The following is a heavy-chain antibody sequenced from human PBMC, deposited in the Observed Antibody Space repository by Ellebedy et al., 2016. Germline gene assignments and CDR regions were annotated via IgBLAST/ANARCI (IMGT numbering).Heavy chain of an antibody. CDR3: ARGPGIAAAGTPYYFDY. V-gene: IGHV4-61*08. Sequence: SETLSLTXTVSGGSISSGGYYWSWIRQHPGKGLEWIGYIYYSGSTNYNPSLKSRVTISVDTSKNQFSLKLSSVTAADTAVYYCARGPGIAAAGTPYYFDYWGQGTLVTVSS. D-gene: IGHD6-13*01. CDR2: IYYSGST. CDR1: GGSISSGGYY. J-gene: IGHJ4*02.